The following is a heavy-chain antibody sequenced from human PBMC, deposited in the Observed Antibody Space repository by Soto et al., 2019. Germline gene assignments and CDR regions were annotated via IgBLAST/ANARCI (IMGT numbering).Heavy chain of an antibody. J-gene: IGHJ4*02. CDR1: GFTFSSYA. Sequence: QVQLVESGGGVVQPGRSLRLSCAASGFTFSSYAMHWVRQAPGKGLEWVAIISYDGSNKYYADSVKGRFTISRDNSKNTLYLQMNSLRAEDTAVYYCARQYSSGWVFDRFDYWGQGTLVTVSS. D-gene: IGHD6-19*01. CDR2: ISYDGSNK. CDR3: ARQYSSGWVFDRFDY. V-gene: IGHV3-30-3*01.